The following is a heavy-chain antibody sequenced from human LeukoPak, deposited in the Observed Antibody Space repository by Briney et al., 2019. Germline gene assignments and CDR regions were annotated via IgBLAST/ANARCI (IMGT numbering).Heavy chain of an antibody. Sequence: GGSLRLSCAASGFTFSSYGMHWVRQAPGKGLEWVAVIWYDGSIKYYADSVKGRFTISRDNSRNTLYLQMNSLRAEDTAVYYCARDKGTVTLYYYYGMDVWGQGTTVTVSS. J-gene: IGHJ6*02. V-gene: IGHV3-33*01. D-gene: IGHD4-17*01. CDR2: IWYDGSIK. CDR1: GFTFSSYG. CDR3: ARDKGTVTLYYYYGMDV.